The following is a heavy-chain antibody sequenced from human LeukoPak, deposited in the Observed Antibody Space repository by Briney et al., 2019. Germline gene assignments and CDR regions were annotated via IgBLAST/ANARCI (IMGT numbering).Heavy chain of an antibody. CDR2: IYSGGST. J-gene: IGHJ4*02. V-gene: IGHV3-66*01. D-gene: IGHD5-18*01. Sequence: GGSLRLSCAASGFTVSSNYMSWVRQAPGKGLEWVSVIYSGGSTYYADSVKGRFTISRDNSKNTLYLQMNSLRVEDTAVYYCAREFQGPARGFSYGLDYWGQGTLVTVSS. CDR1: GFTVSSNY. CDR3: AREFQGPARGFSYGLDY.